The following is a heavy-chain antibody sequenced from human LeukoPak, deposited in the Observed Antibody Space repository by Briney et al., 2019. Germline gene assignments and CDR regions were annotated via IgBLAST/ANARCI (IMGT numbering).Heavy chain of an antibody. J-gene: IGHJ6*02. D-gene: IGHD2-2*01. V-gene: IGHV3-9*01. CDR3: AREVRYQLLELYYYYGMDV. Sequence: GRSLRLSCAASGFTFDDYAMHWVRQAPGKGLEWVSGISWNSGSIGYADSVKGRFTISRDNAKNSLYLQMNSLRAEDTAVYYCAREVRYQLLELYYYYGMDVWGQGTTVTVSS. CDR2: ISWNSGSI. CDR1: GFTFDDYA.